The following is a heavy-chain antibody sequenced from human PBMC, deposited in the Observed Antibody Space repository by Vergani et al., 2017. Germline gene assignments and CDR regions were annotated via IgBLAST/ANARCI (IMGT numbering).Heavy chain of an antibody. J-gene: IGHJ4*01. Sequence: DVHLAESGGGFFQPGGSLRLSCSASGFSFNSYWMHWVRQVPGKGLLWVSRIKSDGSITAYADSVKGRVTISRDNSKNTLYLQMNSLRVEDTAVYYCARAYGRYDWFDYWGQRTLVTVSS. D-gene: IGHD1-20*01. CDR2: IKSDGSIT. V-gene: IGHV3-74*03. CDR1: GFSFNSYW. CDR3: ARAYGRYDWFDY.